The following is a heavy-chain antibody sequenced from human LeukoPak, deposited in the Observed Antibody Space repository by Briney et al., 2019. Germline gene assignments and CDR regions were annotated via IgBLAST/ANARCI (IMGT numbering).Heavy chain of an antibody. CDR2: IKQDGSEK. CDR1: GFTFSIYW. V-gene: IGHV3-7*01. D-gene: IGHD2/OR15-2a*01. Sequence: PGGSLRLSCAASGFTFSIYWMSWVRQAPGKGLEWVANIKQDGSEKYYVDSVKGRFTISRDNAKNSLYLQMNSLRAEDTAVYYYAKYSSYYYYGMDVWGQGTTVTVSS. J-gene: IGHJ6*02. CDR3: AKYSSYYYYGMDV.